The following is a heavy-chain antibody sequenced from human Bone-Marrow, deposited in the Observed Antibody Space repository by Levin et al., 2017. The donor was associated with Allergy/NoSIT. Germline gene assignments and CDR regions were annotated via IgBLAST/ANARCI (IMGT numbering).Heavy chain of an antibody. CDR2: ISSYNGHT. CDR1: GHSFANYG. V-gene: IGHV1-18*01. CDR3: ARDRGYGDYVDS. J-gene: IGHJ4*02. D-gene: IGHD5-12*01. Sequence: ASVKVSCKSSGHSFANYGFSWVRQAPGQGLEWLGYISSYNGHTQYAEKLQDRVSMTRDTSTTTVYLELRSLRSDDTAVYYCARDRGYGDYVDSWGQGTPVSVSS.